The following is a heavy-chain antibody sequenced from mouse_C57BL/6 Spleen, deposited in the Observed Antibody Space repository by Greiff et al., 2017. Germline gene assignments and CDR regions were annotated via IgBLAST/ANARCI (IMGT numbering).Heavy chain of an antibody. CDR3: AREGDSNWFAY. D-gene: IGHD2-5*01. CDR1: GYAFSSYW. Sequence: VKLQESGAELVKPGASVKISCKASGYAFSSYWMNWVKQRPGKGLEWIGQIYPGDGDTNYNGKFKGKATLTADKSSSTAYMQLSSLTSEDSAVYFCAREGDSNWFAYWGQGTLVTVSA. CDR2: IYPGDGDT. V-gene: IGHV1-80*01. J-gene: IGHJ3*01.